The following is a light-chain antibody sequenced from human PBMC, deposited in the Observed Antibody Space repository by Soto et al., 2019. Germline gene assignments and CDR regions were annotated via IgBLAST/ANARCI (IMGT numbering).Light chain of an antibody. CDR2: DAS. CDR1: QSVSNY. Sequence: EIVLTQSPATLSLSPGERATLSCRASQSVSNYLAWYPQKPGQAPRLLIYDASNRATGVPPRFSGSGSGTDFTLTISSLEPEDLAVYYCQQRIIWPSFGGGTKVEIK. CDR3: QQRIIWPS. J-gene: IGKJ4*01. V-gene: IGKV3-11*01.